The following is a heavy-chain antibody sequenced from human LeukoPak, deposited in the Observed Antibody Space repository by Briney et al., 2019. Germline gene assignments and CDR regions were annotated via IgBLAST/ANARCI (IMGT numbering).Heavy chain of an antibody. J-gene: IGHJ4*02. CDR3: ARVPSYFTMIDTMEKYFDY. CDR2: INTNTGNP. CDR1: GYTFTSYA. Sequence: ASVKVSCRASGYTFTSYAMNWVRQAPGQGLEWMGWINTNTGNPTYAQGFTGRFVFSLDTSVSTAYLQISSLKAEDTAVYYCARVPSYFTMIDTMEKYFDYWGQGTLVTVSS. V-gene: IGHV7-4-1*02. D-gene: IGHD3-22*01.